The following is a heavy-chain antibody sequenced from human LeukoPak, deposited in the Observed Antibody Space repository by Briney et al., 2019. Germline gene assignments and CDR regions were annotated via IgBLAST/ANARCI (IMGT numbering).Heavy chain of an antibody. CDR3: ATSQASSGNN. J-gene: IGHJ4*02. Sequence: GGSLRLPCAASGFTFSMSWMSWIRQAPGKGLEWVANIKGDGSAKYYVDSVKGRFTISRDNAKNSLYLQMNSLRVEDTAIYYCATSQASSGNNWGQGTLVTVSS. CDR2: IKGDGSAK. V-gene: IGHV3-7*01. CDR1: GFTFSMSW. D-gene: IGHD3-22*01.